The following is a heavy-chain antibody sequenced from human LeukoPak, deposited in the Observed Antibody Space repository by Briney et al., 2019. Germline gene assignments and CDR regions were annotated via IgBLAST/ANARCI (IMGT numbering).Heavy chain of an antibody. V-gene: IGHV1-2*06. Sequence: ASVKVSCKASGYTFTDYYIHWVRQAPGQGLEWMGRINPNSGGTNYTQNFQGKVTMTRDTSISTAYMELSRLRSDDAAVYYCARTYVHGDYMGYWGQGTLVTVSS. CDR2: INPNSGGT. CDR1: GYTFTDYY. J-gene: IGHJ4*02. D-gene: IGHD4-17*01. CDR3: ARTYVHGDYMGY.